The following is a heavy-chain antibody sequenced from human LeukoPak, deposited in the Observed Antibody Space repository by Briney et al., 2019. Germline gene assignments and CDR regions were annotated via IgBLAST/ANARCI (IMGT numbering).Heavy chain of an antibody. Sequence: GGSLRLSCADSGFSFNSYTMTWVRQAPGKGLEWVSGISDSGGSTYYADSVQGRFTISRDNSKNTLYLQMNSLRAEDTAIYYCAKATVTSCIGAFCYPFDSWGQGTLVTVSS. J-gene: IGHJ4*02. CDR2: ISDSGGST. V-gene: IGHV3-23*01. D-gene: IGHD2-15*01. CDR3: AKATVTSCIGAFCYPFDS. CDR1: GFSFNSYT.